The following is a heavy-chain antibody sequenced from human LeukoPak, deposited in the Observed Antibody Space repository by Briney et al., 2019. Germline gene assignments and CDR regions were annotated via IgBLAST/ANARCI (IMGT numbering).Heavy chain of an antibody. CDR2: ISSNGGST. CDR3: AKSDDGGLYYFDY. V-gene: IGHV3-64D*06. Sequence: GGSLRLSCSASGFTFSSYAMHWVRQAPGKGLEYVSAISSNGGSTYYADSVKGRFTISRDNSKNTLYLQMSSLRAEDTAVYYCAKSDDGGLYYFDYWGQGTLVTVSS. CDR1: GFTFSSYA. D-gene: IGHD3-16*01. J-gene: IGHJ4*02.